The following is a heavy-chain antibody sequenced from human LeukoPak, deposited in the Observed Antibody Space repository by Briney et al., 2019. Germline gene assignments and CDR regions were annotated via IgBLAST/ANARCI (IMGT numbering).Heavy chain of an antibody. V-gene: IGHV4-31*03. D-gene: IGHD1-26*01. CDR1: GGSISSGGYY. CDR2: IYYSGST. CDR3: ARGFGGSYYDYYYYMDV. J-gene: IGHJ6*03. Sequence: SETLSLTCTVSGGSISSGGYYWSWIRQQPGKGLEWIGYIYYSGSTYYNPSLKSRVTISVDTSKNQFSLKLSSVTAADTAVYYCARGFGGSYYDYYYYMDVWGKGTTVTVSS.